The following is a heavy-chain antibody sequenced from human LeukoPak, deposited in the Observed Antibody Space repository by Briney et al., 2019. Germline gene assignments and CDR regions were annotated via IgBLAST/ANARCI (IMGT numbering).Heavy chain of an antibody. V-gene: IGHV1-69*04. Sequence: SVKVSCKASGGTFSSYAISWVRQAPGQGLDWMGRIIPIFGIANYAQKFQGRVTITADKSTSTAYMELSSLRSEDTAVYYCARAGLGSMDVWGQGTTVTVSS. J-gene: IGHJ6*02. D-gene: IGHD3-10*01. CDR2: IIPIFGIA. CDR1: GGTFSSYA. CDR3: ARAGLGSMDV.